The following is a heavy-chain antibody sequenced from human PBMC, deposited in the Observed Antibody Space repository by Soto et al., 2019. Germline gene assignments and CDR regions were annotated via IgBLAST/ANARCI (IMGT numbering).Heavy chain of an antibody. CDR3: ARWFDP. Sequence: LSLTCAVSGGSISSGGYSWSWIRQPPGKGLEWIGYISHSGSTYYNPSLKSRVTISLDRSKNHFSLKLSSVTAADTAVYYCARWFDPWGQGTLVTVSS. J-gene: IGHJ5*02. CDR1: GGSISSGGYS. CDR2: ISHSGST. V-gene: IGHV4-30-2*01.